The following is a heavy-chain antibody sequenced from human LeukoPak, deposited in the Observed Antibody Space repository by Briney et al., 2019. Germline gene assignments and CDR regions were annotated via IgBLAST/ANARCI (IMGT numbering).Heavy chain of an antibody. J-gene: IGHJ6*03. CDR3: ARGRYMDV. Sequence: ASVKVSCKASGYIFIDYEINWVRQAPGQGLEWVGWMNPKSGDTGYEQKFQGRVTITRDSSISTVYMELSSLGSEDTALYYCARGRYMDVWGKGTMVTVSS. CDR1: GYIFIDYE. V-gene: IGHV1-8*02. CDR2: MNPKSGDT.